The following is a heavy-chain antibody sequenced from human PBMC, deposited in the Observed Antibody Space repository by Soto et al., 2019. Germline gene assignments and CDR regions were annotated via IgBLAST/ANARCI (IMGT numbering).Heavy chain of an antibody. CDR1: GNSFTNTW. Sequence: EVQLAQSGAEVKKPGESLTISCQGSGNSFTNTWISWVRQTPEKGLEWMGRIDPIDSYTYYSPSFKGHVTITVDKSTTTAYLHWSSLKASDTAMYYCARRSCAGTSCFFDYWGQGTLVAVSA. CDR3: ARRSCAGTSCFFDY. J-gene: IGHJ4*02. CDR2: IDPIDSYT. V-gene: IGHV5-10-1*01. D-gene: IGHD1-1*01.